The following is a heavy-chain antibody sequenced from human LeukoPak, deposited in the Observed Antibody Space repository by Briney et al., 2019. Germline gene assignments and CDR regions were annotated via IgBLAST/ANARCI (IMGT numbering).Heavy chain of an antibody. V-gene: IGHV3-21*01. Sequence: GGSLRLSCAASGFTFSRYSMSWVRQAPGKGLEWVSSISGDSNYIYYADSVEGRFTISRDNSKNTLYLQMNSLRAEDTAVYYCAKTGSSTWGYFDYWGQGTLVTVSS. CDR3: AKTGSSTWGYFDY. CDR1: GFTFSRYS. D-gene: IGHD6-13*01. CDR2: ISGDSNYI. J-gene: IGHJ4*02.